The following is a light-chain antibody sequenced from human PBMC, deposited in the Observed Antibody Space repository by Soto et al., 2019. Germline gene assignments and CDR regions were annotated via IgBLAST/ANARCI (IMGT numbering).Light chain of an antibody. CDR2: GNS. J-gene: IGLJ2*01. Sequence: QSVLTQPPSVSGAPGQRVTISCTGSSSNIGAGYDVHWYQQLPGTAPKLLIYGNSNRPSGVPDRFSCSKSGTSASLAITGFQAEDEAEYYCQSYDSSLSGSVFGGGTKLTVL. V-gene: IGLV1-40*01. CDR3: QSYDSSLSGSV. CDR1: SSNIGAGYD.